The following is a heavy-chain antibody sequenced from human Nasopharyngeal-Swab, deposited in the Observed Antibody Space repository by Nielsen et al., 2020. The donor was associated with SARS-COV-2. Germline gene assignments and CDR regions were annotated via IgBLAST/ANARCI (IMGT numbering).Heavy chain of an antibody. CDR3: ARGSDSSGYYAADY. CDR1: GNTFTSYA. J-gene: IGHJ4*02. Sequence: ASVKVSCKASGNTFTSYAMHWVRQAPGQRREWMGWINAGNSNTKYSQKFQGRVTITRDTSASTVYMDLSSLRSEDTAVYYCARGSDSSGYYAADYWGQGTLVTVSS. V-gene: IGHV1-3*01. CDR2: INAGNSNT. D-gene: IGHD3-22*01.